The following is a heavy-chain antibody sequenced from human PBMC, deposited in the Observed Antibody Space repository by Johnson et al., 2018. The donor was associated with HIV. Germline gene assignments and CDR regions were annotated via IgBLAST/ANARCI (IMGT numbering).Heavy chain of an antibody. D-gene: IGHD1-26*01. Sequence: QMLLVESGGGVVQPGRSLRLSCAASGFTFSSSALHWVRQAPGKGLAWVAVLSYDGSNKYYADSVKGRFTISRDNSKNTLYLQMNSLRAEDTAVYYCARDYREANAFDIWGQGTMVTVYS. V-gene: IGHV3-30-3*01. CDR1: GFTFSSSA. J-gene: IGHJ3*02. CDR3: ARDYREANAFDI. CDR2: LSYDGSNK.